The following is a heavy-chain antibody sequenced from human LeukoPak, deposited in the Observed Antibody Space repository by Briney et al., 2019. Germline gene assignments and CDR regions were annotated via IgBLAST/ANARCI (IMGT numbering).Heavy chain of an antibody. D-gene: IGHD1-26*01. V-gene: IGHV3-21*01. Sequence: GGSLRLSCAASGFTFSSYSMNWVRQAPGKGLEWVSSISSSSSYIYYADSAKGRFTISRDNAKNSLYLQMNSLRAEDTAVYYCASPGTSDAFDIWGQGTMVTVSS. J-gene: IGHJ3*02. CDR3: ASPGTSDAFDI. CDR2: ISSSSSYI. CDR1: GFTFSSYS.